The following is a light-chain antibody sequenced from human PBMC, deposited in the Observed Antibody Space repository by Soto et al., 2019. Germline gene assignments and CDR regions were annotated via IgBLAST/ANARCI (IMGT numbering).Light chain of an antibody. CDR3: AAWDDSLNGLV. CDR2: ANN. Sequence: QPVLTQPPPVSGTPGQRVSISCSGSRSNIGINAVDWYHQLPGTAPKVLIYANNQRPSGVPDRFSGSKSGTSASLAINGLQSDDEAHYYCAAWDDSLNGLVFGGGTKLTVL. V-gene: IGLV1-44*01. CDR1: RSNIGINA. J-gene: IGLJ2*01.